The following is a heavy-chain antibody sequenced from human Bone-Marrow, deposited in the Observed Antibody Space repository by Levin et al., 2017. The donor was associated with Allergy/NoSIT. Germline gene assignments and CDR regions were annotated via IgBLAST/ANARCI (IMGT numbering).Heavy chain of an antibody. Sequence: LRLSCTVSGGSISGGGYYWCWIRQHPGKGLEWIGCISFIGSTHYNPSLKSRVTISADTSDKQFSLQMSSVTAADTAVFYCARGTFHGAGDAGDGWGQGTIVTVSS. V-gene: IGHV4-31*03. CDR2: ISFIGST. J-gene: IGHJ3*01. CDR3: ARGTFHGAGDAGDG. CDR1: GGSISGGGYY. D-gene: IGHD1/OR15-1a*01.